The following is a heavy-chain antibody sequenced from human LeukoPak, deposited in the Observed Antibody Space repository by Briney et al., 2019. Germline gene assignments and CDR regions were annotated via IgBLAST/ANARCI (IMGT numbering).Heavy chain of an antibody. CDR3: AKDWGSYGAFFDY. CDR2: IRYDGSNK. D-gene: IGHD4/OR15-4a*01. Sequence: TGGSLRLSCAASGFTFSSYGMHWVRQAPGKGLEWVAFIRYDGSNKYYADSVKGRFTISRDNSKNTLYLQMNSLRAEDTAVYYCAKDWGSYGAFFDYWGQGTLVTVSS. CDR1: GFTFSSYG. J-gene: IGHJ4*02. V-gene: IGHV3-30*02.